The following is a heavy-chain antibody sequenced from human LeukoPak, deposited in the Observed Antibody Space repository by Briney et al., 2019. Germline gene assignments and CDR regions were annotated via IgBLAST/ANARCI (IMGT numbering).Heavy chain of an antibody. V-gene: IGHV3-74*01. CDR3: ASGYTYVRLGDH. D-gene: IGHD5-18*01. CDR1: GLSFSNYW. CDR2: TNLHGTTV. Sequence: GGSLTLSCAVSGLSFSNYWMHWVRQAPGKGLVWVARTNLHGTTVDYTDSVKGRFTISRDNAKNTLFLQMNSLRAEDTAVYYCASGYTYVRLGDHWGQGTLVTVSS. J-gene: IGHJ4*02.